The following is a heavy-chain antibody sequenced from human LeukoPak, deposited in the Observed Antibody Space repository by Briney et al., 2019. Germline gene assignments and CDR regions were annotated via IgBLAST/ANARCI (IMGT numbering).Heavy chain of an antibody. D-gene: IGHD4-11*01. J-gene: IGHJ4*02. CDR3: ARARDSNYFYFDY. CDR2: IYYSGST. Sequence: PSETLSLTCTVSGGSISSYYWSWIRQPPGKGLEWIGYIYYSGSTNYNPSLKSRVTISVDTSKNQFSLKLSSVTAADTAVYYCARARDSNYFYFDYWGQGTLVTVSS. CDR1: GGSISSYY. V-gene: IGHV4-59*01.